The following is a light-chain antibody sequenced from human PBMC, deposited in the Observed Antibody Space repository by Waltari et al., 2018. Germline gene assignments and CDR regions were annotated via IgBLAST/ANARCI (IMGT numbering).Light chain of an antibody. Sequence: CTASQSVTSIAFNWYQQRPGQAPRLLIYGTSSRATDIPDRFSGSGSGTDFTLTISRLEPEDFAVYFCQHYDGSVVTFGGGTKVEI. V-gene: IGKV3-20*01. CDR3: QHYDGSVVT. CDR1: QSVTSIA. CDR2: GTS. J-gene: IGKJ4*01.